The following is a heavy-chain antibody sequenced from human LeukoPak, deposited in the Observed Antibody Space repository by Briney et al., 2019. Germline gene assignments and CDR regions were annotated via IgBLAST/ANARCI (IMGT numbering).Heavy chain of an antibody. J-gene: IGHJ4*02. V-gene: IGHV4-34*01. Sequence: SETLSLTCAVYGGSFSGYYWSWIRQPPGKGLEWIGEINHSGSTNYNPSLKSRVTISVDTSKNQFSLKLSSVTAADTAVYYCARVVYGSGSRLIDCWGQGTLVTISS. CDR2: INHSGST. D-gene: IGHD3-10*01. CDR1: GGSFSGYY. CDR3: ARVVYGSGSRLIDC.